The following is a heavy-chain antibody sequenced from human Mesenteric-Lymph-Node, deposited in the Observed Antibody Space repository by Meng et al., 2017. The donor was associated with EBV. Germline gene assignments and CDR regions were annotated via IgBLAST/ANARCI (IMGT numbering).Heavy chain of an antibody. Sequence: VPLQESGPGLVAPSEARSLTFTVAGGSVSSTSYYWSWIRQPPGKRLEWIGYVYYSGSTNYNPSLKSRVTISVDTSKNQFSLNLYSVTAADTAVYYCARENPARGNWFDPWGQGALVTVSS. V-gene: IGHV4-61*01. J-gene: IGHJ5*02. CDR2: VYYSGST. CDR3: ARENPARGNWFDP. CDR1: GGSVSSTSYY. D-gene: IGHD3-10*01.